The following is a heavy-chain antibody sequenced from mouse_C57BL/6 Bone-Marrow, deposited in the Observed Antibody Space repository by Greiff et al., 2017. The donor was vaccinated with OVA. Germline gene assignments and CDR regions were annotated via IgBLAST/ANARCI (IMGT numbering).Heavy chain of an antibody. CDR1: GFSLTSYG. CDR3: AKSPLPTTVVEGRYFDV. Sequence: QVQLKESGPGLVQPSQSLSITCTVSGFSLTSYGVHWVRQSPGKGLEWLGVIWRGGSTDYNAAFMSRLSITTDNSKSQVFFKMNSLQADDTAIYYCAKSPLPTTVVEGRYFDVWGTGTTVTVSS. V-gene: IGHV2-5*01. J-gene: IGHJ1*03. CDR2: IWRGGST. D-gene: IGHD1-1*01.